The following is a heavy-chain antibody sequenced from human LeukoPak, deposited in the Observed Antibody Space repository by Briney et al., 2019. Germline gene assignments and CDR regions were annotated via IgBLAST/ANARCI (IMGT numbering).Heavy chain of an antibody. V-gene: IGHV1-46*01. CDR2: INPSGGST. CDR1: GYTFTSYY. J-gene: IGHJ4*02. CDR3: ARPSKKYCGGDCYFDY. Sequence: ASVKVSCKASGYTFTSYYMHWVRQAPGQGLEWMGIINPSGGSTSYVQKFQGRVTMTRDTSTSTVYMELSSLRSEDTAVYYCARPSKKYCGGDCYFDYWGQGTLVTVSS. D-gene: IGHD2-21*02.